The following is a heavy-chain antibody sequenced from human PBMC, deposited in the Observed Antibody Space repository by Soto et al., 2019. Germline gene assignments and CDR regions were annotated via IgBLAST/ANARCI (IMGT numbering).Heavy chain of an antibody. Sequence: GPSVKVSCKASGYTFTSYAMHWVRQAPGQRLEWMGRINAVNGNTKYAQKFQGRVTITRDKSTSTAYMELSSLRSEDTAVYYCARGYSSSTYYYYYMDVWGKGTTVTVSS. D-gene: IGHD6-6*01. CDR2: INAVNGNT. CDR3: ARGYSSSTYYYYYMDV. V-gene: IGHV1-3*01. J-gene: IGHJ6*03. CDR1: GYTFTSYA.